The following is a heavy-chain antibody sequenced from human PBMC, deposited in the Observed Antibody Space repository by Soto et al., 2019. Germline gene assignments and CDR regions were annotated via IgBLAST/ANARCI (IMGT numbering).Heavy chain of an antibody. CDR3: ARSLDSGCTFDY. CDR1: GFTFSTRD. V-gene: IGHV3-21*01. J-gene: IGHJ4*02. CDR2: IATSSSFT. Sequence: EVQLVESGGGLVKPGGSLRLSGAASGFTFSTRDMNWVRQSPGKGLEWVSSIATSSSFTSYSDSVKGRFTVSRDNAKNSLYLQMSSLRAEDTAVYFCARSLDSGCTFDYWGQGTLVTVSS. D-gene: IGHD6-19*01.